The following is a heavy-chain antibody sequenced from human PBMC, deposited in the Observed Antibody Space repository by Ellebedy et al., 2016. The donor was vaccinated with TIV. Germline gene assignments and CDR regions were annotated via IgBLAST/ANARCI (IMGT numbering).Heavy chain of an antibody. Sequence: KVSCKGSGYSFTSYWIGWVRQMPGKGLEWMVIIYTGDSDTRYSPSFQGQVTISADKSISTAYLQWSSLKASDTAMYYCARQGEYGHYTLEEIWFDPWGQGTLVTVSS. CDR3: ARQGEYGHYTLEEIWFDP. CDR1: GYSFTSYW. V-gene: IGHV5-51*01. CDR2: IYTGDSDT. J-gene: IGHJ5*02. D-gene: IGHD4-17*01.